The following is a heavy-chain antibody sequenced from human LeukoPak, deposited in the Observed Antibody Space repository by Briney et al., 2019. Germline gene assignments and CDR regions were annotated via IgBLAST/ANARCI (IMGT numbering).Heavy chain of an antibody. V-gene: IGHV4-34*01. CDR3: ARNYGDYDY. D-gene: IGHD4-17*01. CDR1: GGSFSGYY. Sequence: SETLSLTCAVYGGSFSGYYWSWIRQPPGKGLEWIGEINHSGSTNYNPSLKSRVTISVDTSKNQFSLKLSSVTAADTAVYYCARNYGDYDYWGQGTLVTVSS. J-gene: IGHJ4*02. CDR2: INHSGST.